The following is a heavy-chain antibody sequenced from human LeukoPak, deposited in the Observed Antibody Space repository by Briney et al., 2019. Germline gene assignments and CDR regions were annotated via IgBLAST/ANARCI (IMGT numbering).Heavy chain of an antibody. Sequence: GGSLRLSCAASGFTFSSNVMSWVRQAPGKGLEWVSAIRSSGGSTHYADSVKGRFTISRDNAKNSLYLQMNSLRAEDTAVYYCAREIDYSNFYYYYYGMDVWGQGTTVTVSS. CDR1: GFTFSSNV. CDR3: AREIDYSNFYYYYYGMDV. CDR2: IRSSGGST. V-gene: IGHV3-23*01. D-gene: IGHD4-11*01. J-gene: IGHJ6*02.